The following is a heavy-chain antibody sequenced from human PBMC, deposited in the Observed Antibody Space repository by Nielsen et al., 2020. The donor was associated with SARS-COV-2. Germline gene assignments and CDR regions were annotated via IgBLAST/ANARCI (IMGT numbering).Heavy chain of an antibody. J-gene: IGHJ2*01. V-gene: IGHV3-48*01. D-gene: IGHD3-22*01. CDR2: ISSSSSTI. CDR1: GFTFSSYS. Sequence: GGSLRLSCAASGFTFSSYSMNWVRQAPGKGLEWVSYISSSSSTIYYADSVKGRFTISRDNAKNSLYLQMNSLRAEDTAVYYCARIITMIVNLYWYFDLWGRGTLVTVSS. CDR3: ARIITMIVNLYWYFDL.